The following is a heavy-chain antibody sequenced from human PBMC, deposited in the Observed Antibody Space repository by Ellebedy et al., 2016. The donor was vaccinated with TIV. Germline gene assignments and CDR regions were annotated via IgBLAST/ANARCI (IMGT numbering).Heavy chain of an antibody. V-gene: IGHV3-7*01. CDR2: INPDGNVK. CDR1: GFMFSTYW. Sequence: PGGSLRLSCAASGFMFSTYWMTWLRQAPGKGLEWLANINPDGNVKNYVDSVKGRFTISRDNAKNSLYLQMNSLRAEDTAVYYCANAWNREDHSWGQGTLVTVSS. D-gene: IGHD1-1*01. J-gene: IGHJ4*02. CDR3: ANAWNREDHS.